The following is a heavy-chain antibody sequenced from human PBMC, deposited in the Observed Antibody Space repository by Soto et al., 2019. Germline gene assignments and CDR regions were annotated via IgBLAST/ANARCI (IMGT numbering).Heavy chain of an antibody. D-gene: IGHD2-2*01. CDR1: GGSISSSSYY. CDR3: ARSGVPAAAISPFDY. CDR2: IYYSGST. Sequence: SETLSLTCTVSGGSISSSSYYWGWIRQPPGKGLEWIGSIYYSGSTYYNPSLKSRVTISVDTSKNQFSLKLSSVTAADTAVYYCARSGVPAAAISPFDYWGQGTLVTVSS. J-gene: IGHJ4*02. V-gene: IGHV4-39*01.